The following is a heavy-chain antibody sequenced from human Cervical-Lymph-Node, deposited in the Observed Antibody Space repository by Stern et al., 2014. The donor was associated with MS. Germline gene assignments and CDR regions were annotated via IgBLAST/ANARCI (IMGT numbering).Heavy chain of an antibody. Sequence: VHVVEYGGGAVQPGRSLRLSCVASGFVFRRDALHWVRQAPGKGLEWVDIISDDGRNKYYTVSVKGRFTVSRDNSNNTVDLEMNSLRLEDTAVYYCAKGGSGSYLDWGQGSLVSVSS. CDR2: ISDDGRNK. D-gene: IGHD1-26*01. CDR1: GFVFRRDA. J-gene: IGHJ4*02. V-gene: IGHV3-30*04. CDR3: AKGGSGSYLD.